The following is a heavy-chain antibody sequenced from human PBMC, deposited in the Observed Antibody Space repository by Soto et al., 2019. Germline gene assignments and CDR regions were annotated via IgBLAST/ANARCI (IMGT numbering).Heavy chain of an antibody. Sequence: QVQLVQSGAEVVKPGASVRVSCKTSGHTFSSYGFTWVRQAPGQGLEWMGWISAYNGNTNYAQKFQGRVTVTTDTSTSTAYMELRSLRSDDTAVYYCARALYCRGGSCYFDHWGQGTLVTVYS. CDR1: GHTFSSYG. V-gene: IGHV1-18*01. CDR2: ISAYNGNT. CDR3: ARALYCRGGSCYFDH. J-gene: IGHJ4*02. D-gene: IGHD2-15*01.